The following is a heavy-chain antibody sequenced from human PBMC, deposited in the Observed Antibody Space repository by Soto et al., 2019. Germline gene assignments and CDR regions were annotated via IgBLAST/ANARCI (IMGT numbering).Heavy chain of an antibody. Sequence: GGSLRLSCAASGFTFSSYAMSWVRQAPGKGLEWVSAISGSGGSTYYADSVKGRFTISRDNSKNTLNLQMNSLRAEDTAVYYCAKDRSASSSWSKRIHYYYYGMDVWGQGTTVTVSS. V-gene: IGHV3-23*01. CDR3: AKDRSASSSWSKRIHYYYYGMDV. J-gene: IGHJ6*02. CDR2: ISGSGGST. CDR1: GFTFSSYA. D-gene: IGHD6-13*01.